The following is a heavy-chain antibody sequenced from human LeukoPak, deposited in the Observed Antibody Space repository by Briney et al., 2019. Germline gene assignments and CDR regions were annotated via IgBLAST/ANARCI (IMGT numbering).Heavy chain of an antibody. CDR2: ISSSSSTI. CDR1: GFTFSGYS. D-gene: IGHD3-16*01. V-gene: IGHV3-48*01. CDR3: ARALGGAFDI. J-gene: IGHJ3*02. Sequence: PGGPLRLSCAASGFTFSGYSMNWVRRAPGKGLEWLSYISSSSSTIYDADSVKGRFTIPRDNAKNSLYLQMSGLRAEDTAVYYCARALGGAFDIWGQGTMVTVSS.